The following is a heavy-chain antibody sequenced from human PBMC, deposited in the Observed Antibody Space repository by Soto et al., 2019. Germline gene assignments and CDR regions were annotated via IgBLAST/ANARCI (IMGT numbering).Heavy chain of an antibody. CDR1: GYTSITYY. Sequence: QVQLVQSGAEVKKPGASVKVSCKASGYTSITYYIHWVRQAPGQGLEWMGVINPTTGNTAFAPEFQGKLTLTRDTSTSTVYMELRSLRSEDTAVYYCTRGGVAKIMWGPVDYWGQGTLVPVSS. J-gene: IGHJ4*02. D-gene: IGHD5-12*01. CDR3: TRGGVAKIMWGPVDY. CDR2: INPTTGNT. V-gene: IGHV1-46*03.